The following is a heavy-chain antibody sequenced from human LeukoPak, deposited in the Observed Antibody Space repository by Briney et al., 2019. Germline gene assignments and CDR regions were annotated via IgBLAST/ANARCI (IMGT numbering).Heavy chain of an antibody. V-gene: IGHV4-38-2*01. Sequence: SETLSLTCAVSNYSISSGYYWGWIRQPPGKGLEWIGSIYHRGNTYYNPSLKSRVTISVDTSKNQFSLKLSSVTAADTAVYYCARIRMITFGGVIVRTCYFDYWGQGTLVIVSS. CDR2: IYHRGNT. CDR3: ARIRMITFGGVIVRTCYFDY. CDR1: NYSISSGYY. J-gene: IGHJ4*02. D-gene: IGHD3-16*02.